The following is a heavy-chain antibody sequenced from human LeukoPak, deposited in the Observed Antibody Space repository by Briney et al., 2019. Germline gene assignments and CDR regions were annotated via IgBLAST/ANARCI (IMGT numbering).Heavy chain of an antibody. V-gene: IGHV3-30-3*01. CDR1: GFTFSSYA. CDR2: ISYVGSNK. CDR3: AKENNWNDGRFNYFDY. J-gene: IGHJ4*02. D-gene: IGHD1-20*01. Sequence: GRSLRLSCAASGFTFSSYAMHWVRQAPGKGLEWVAVISYVGSNKYYADSVKGRFTISRDNSKNTLYLQMNGLRAEDTAVYYCAKENNWNDGRFNYFDYWGQGTLVAVSS.